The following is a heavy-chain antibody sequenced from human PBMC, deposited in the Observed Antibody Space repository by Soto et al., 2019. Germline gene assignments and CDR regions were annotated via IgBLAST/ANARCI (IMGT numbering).Heavy chain of an antibody. CDR2: INPNSGGT. CDR1: GYTFTGYY. Sequence: GASVKVSCKASGYTFTGYYMHWVRQAPGQGLEWMGWINPNSGGTNYAQKFQGRVTMTRDTSISTAYMELSRLRSDDTAVYYCARGYCSGGSCSYFQHWGQGTLVTVS. D-gene: IGHD2-15*01. CDR3: ARGYCSGGSCSYFQH. J-gene: IGHJ1*01. V-gene: IGHV1-2*02.